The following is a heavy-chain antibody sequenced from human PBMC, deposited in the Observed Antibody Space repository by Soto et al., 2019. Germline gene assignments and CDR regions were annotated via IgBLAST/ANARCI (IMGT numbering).Heavy chain of an antibody. D-gene: IGHD3-22*01. V-gene: IGHV4-34*01. Sequence: PSETLSLTCAVYGGSFSGYCWSWIRQPPGKGLEWIGEINHSGSTNESPSLKSRLSILVDTSKNQFSLKVRSVTAADTAVYYCARGISMKVAVQRDSLDKYFFDYWGLGTMVTVSS. CDR2: INHSGST. J-gene: IGHJ4*02. CDR1: GGSFSGYC. CDR3: ARGISMKVAVQRDSLDKYFFDY.